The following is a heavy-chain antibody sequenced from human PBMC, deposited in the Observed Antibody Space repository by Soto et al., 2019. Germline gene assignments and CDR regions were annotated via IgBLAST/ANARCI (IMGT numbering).Heavy chain of an antibody. CDR1: GFTFSSYA. J-gene: IGHJ6*02. CDR2: ISYDGSNK. Sequence: QVQLVESGGGVVQPGRSLRLSCAASGFTFSSYAMHWVRQAPGKGLEWVAVISYDGSNKYYADSVKGRFTISRDNSKNTLYLQMNCLRAEDTAVYYCARDRGYYDFWSGYWDYYYGMDVWGQGTTVTVSS. V-gene: IGHV3-30-3*01. CDR3: ARDRGYYDFWSGYWDYYYGMDV. D-gene: IGHD3-3*01.